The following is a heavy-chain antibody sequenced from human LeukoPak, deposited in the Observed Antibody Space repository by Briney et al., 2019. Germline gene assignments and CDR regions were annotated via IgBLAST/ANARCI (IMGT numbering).Heavy chain of an antibody. CDR2: IWYDGSNT. D-gene: IGHD1-26*01. J-gene: IGHJ6*02. CDR3: ARDLFSGSYSTYYYYGLDV. Sequence: PGGSLRLSCAASGFTFSSYGMHWVRQAPGKGLEWVAVIWYDGSNTYYADSVKGRFTISRDNSKNTLYLQINSLRAEDTAVYYCARDLFSGSYSTYYYYGLDVWGQGTTVTVSS. V-gene: IGHV3-33*01. CDR1: GFTFSSYG.